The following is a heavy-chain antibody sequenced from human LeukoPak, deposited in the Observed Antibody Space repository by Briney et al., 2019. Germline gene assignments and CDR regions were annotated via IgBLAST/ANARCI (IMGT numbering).Heavy chain of an antibody. J-gene: IGHJ4*02. Sequence: GGSLRLSCAASGFTFSSYAISWVRQAPRKGLEWVSAISGSGGSTYYADSVKGRFTISRDNSKNTLYLQMNSLRAEDTAVYYCAKSLYYYDSSGYYSFDYWGQGTLVTVSS. CDR2: ISGSGGST. D-gene: IGHD3-22*01. CDR3: AKSLYYYDSSGYYSFDY. CDR1: GFTFSSYA. V-gene: IGHV3-23*01.